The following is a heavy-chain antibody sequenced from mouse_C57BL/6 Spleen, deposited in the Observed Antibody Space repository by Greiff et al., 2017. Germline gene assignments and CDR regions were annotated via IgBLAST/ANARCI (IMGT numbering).Heavy chain of an antibody. V-gene: IGHV5-4*01. J-gene: IGHJ3*01. CDR3: ARDRDDYDFFFAY. CDR2: ISDGGSYT. Sequence: EVKLVESGGGLVKPGGSLKLSCAASGFTFSSYAMSWVRQTPEKRLEWVATISDGGSYTYYPDNVKGRFTISRDNAKNNLYLQMSHLKSEDTAMYYCARDRDDYDFFFAYWGQGTLVTVSA. CDR1: GFTFSSYA. D-gene: IGHD2-4*01.